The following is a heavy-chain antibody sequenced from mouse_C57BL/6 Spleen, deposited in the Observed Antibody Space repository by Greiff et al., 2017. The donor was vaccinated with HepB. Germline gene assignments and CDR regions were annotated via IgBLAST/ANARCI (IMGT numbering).Heavy chain of an antibody. D-gene: IGHD2-5*01. Sequence: QVQLQQPGTELVKPGASVKLSCKASGYTFTSYWMHWVKQRPGQGLEWIGNINPSNGGTNYNEKFKSKATLTVDKSSSTAYMQLISLKSEDSAVYYCARSRYSNYNAMDYWGQGTSVTVSS. CDR3: ARSRYSNYNAMDY. J-gene: IGHJ4*01. CDR2: INPSNGGT. V-gene: IGHV1-53*01. CDR1: GYTFTSYW.